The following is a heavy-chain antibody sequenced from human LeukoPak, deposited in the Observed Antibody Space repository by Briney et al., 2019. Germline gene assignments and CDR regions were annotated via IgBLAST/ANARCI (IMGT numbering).Heavy chain of an antibody. D-gene: IGHD6-6*01. Sequence: SSETLSLTCTVSGGSISSGSYYWSWIRQPAGKGLEWIGRIYTSGSTNYNPSLKSRVTISVDTSKNQFSLKLSSVTAADTAVYYCARETPEQLVFYYYYMDVWGKGTTVTISS. CDR3: ARETPEQLVFYYYYMDV. V-gene: IGHV4-61*02. CDR1: GGSISSGSYY. CDR2: IYTSGST. J-gene: IGHJ6*03.